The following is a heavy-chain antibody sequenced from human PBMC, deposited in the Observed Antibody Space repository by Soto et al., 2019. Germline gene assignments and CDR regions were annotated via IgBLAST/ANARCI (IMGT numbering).Heavy chain of an antibody. V-gene: IGHV5-51*01. CDR2: IYPGDYDT. Sequence: PGGSPKISCNGSGYTFTDYWIGWVRQLPGKGLERMGIIYPGDYDTIYSPPFQGHVTITVDKSINTANQQSNTLKGSDTAMYYCARHFVNFRYYRCATDDWGQGTTVTVSS. D-gene: IGHD3-16*02. J-gene: IGHJ6*02. CDR1: GYTFTDYW. CDR3: ARHFVNFRYYRCATDD.